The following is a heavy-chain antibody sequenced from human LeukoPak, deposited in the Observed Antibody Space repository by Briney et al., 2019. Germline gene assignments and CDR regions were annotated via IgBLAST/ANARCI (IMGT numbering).Heavy chain of an antibody. J-gene: IGHJ4*02. V-gene: IGHV3-9*01. CDR2: ISWNGGGM. D-gene: IGHD6-6*01. CDR3: AKDITGGRSSPYFDS. Sequence: PGGSLRLSCAASGFTFSSYWMHWVRQAPGKGLEWVSGISWNGGGMGYAVSVKGRFTISRDNAKNSLYLQMNSPRDEDTALYYCAKDITGGRSSPYFDSWGQGTLVTVSS. CDR1: GFTFSSYW.